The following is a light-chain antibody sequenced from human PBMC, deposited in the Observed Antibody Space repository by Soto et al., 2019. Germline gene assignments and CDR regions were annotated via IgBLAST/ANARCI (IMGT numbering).Light chain of an antibody. V-gene: IGKV1-5*01. Sequence: DIQMTQSPSTLSASVGDRVTITCRASQSINNWLAWYQQKPGKAPKFLIYDASNLESGVPSRFSGSASGTEFTLTISSLQPDDFATYYCQQSYSFGQGTRLEIK. J-gene: IGKJ5*01. CDR2: DAS. CDR3: QQSYS. CDR1: QSINNW.